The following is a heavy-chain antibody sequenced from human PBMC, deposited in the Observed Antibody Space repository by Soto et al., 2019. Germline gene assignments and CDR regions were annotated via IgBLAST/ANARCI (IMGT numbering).Heavy chain of an antibody. D-gene: IGHD3-3*01. CDR3: ARNWHPYYDFLRGGGDAFDI. V-gene: IGHV4-38-2*01. CDR2: IYHSGST. J-gene: IGHJ3*02. Sequence: SETLSLTCAVSGYSISSGYYWGWIRQPPGKGLEWIGSIYHSGSTYYNPSLKSRVTISVDTSKNQFSLKLSSVTAADTAVYYCARNWHPYYDFLRGGGDAFDIWGQGTMVTVSS. CDR1: GYSISSGYY.